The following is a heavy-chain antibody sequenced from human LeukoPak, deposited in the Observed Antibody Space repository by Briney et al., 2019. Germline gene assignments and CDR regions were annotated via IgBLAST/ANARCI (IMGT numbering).Heavy chain of an antibody. CDR1: GFTVSSNY. J-gene: IGHJ4*02. CDR3: TNGWGNRYFDH. D-gene: IGHD7-27*01. V-gene: IGHV3-66*01. Sequence: GGSLRLSCAASGFTVSSNYMSWVRQAPGKGLEWVSVIYSGGSTYYADSVKGRFTISRDNSKNTLYLQMNSLRAEDTAVYYCTNGWGNRYFDHWGQGTLVTVSS. CDR2: IYSGGST.